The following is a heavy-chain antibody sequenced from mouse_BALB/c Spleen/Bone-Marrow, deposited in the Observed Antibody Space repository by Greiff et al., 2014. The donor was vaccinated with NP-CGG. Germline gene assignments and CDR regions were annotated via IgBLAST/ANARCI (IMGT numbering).Heavy chain of an antibody. CDR2: IYPGNSDT. J-gene: IGHJ4*01. D-gene: IGHD2-14*01. Sequence: EVQLQQSGTVLARPGASVKMSCKASGYTFTSYWMHWVKQRPGQGLEWIGAIYPGNSDTSYNQKFKGKAKLTAVTSTSTAYMELSSLSNEDSAVYYCTGYVRRYYYAMGYWGQGTSVTVSS. CDR1: GYTFTSYW. V-gene: IGHV1-5*01. CDR3: TGYVRRYYYAMGY.